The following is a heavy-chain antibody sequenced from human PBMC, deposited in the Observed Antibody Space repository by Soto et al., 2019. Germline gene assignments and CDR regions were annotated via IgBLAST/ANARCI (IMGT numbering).Heavy chain of an antibody. V-gene: IGHV4-34*01. D-gene: IGHD3-22*01. CDR2: INHSGST. J-gene: IGHJ5*02. Sequence: SETLSLTCAVYGGSFSGYYWSWIRQPPGKGLEWIGDINHSGSTNYNPSLKSRVTIPVDTSKNQFSLKLSSVTAADTAVYYCARVRSGYWADPWGQGTLVTVSS. CDR1: GGSFSGYY. CDR3: ARVRSGYWADP.